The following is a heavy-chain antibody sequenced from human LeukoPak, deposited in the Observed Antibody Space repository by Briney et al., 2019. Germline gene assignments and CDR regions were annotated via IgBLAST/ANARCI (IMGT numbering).Heavy chain of an antibody. V-gene: IGHV3-11*04. CDR3: ARAYTGGFSATLEY. CDR2: ISPSGITT. CDR1: GFTFSDYY. D-gene: IGHD2-15*01. Sequence: GGSLRLSCAASGFTFSDYYMTWIRQAPGKGLEWVSSISPSGITTYYTDSVKGRFTISRDNAKNSLSLQINSLRAEDTAVYYCARAYTGGFSATLEYWGRGALFSASS. J-gene: IGHJ4*02.